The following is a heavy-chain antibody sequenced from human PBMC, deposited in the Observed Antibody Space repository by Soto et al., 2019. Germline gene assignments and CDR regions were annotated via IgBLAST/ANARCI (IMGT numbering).Heavy chain of an antibody. V-gene: IGHV4-61*01. Sequence: QVQLQESGPGLVKPSETLSLTCTVSGGSVSSGSYYWSWIRQPPGKGLEWIGYIYYSGSTNYNPSLKRRVTISVDPSKNQSSLKLTSVSAADTAVYYCACLIVLVPAAICPDYYYGMDVWGQGTTVTVSS. CDR1: GGSVSSGSYY. CDR3: ACLIVLVPAAICPDYYYGMDV. D-gene: IGHD2-2*01. J-gene: IGHJ6*02. CDR2: IYYSGST.